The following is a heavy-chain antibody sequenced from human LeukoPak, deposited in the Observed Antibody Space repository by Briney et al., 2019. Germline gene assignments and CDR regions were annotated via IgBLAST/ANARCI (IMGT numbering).Heavy chain of an antibody. V-gene: IGHV1-18*01. Sequence: ASVKVSCKASGYTFTSYGISWVRQAPGQGLEWMGWISAYNGNTNYAQKLQGRVTMTTDTSTSTAYMELRSLRSDDTAVYYCARAHYDFWSGYFLMGHDAFDIWGQGTMVTVSS. J-gene: IGHJ3*02. CDR2: ISAYNGNT. CDR3: ARAHYDFWSGYFLMGHDAFDI. D-gene: IGHD3-3*01. CDR1: GYTFTSYG.